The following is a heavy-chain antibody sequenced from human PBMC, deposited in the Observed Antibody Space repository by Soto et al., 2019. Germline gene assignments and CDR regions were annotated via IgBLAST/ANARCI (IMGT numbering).Heavy chain of an antibody. CDR1: GYPFTSYG. D-gene: IGHD2-15*01. J-gene: IGHJ6*02. CDR2: ISAYNGNT. V-gene: IGHV1-18*04. Sequence: GASVKVSCKASGYPFTSYGISWVRQAPGQGLEWMGWISAYNGNTNYAQMLQGRVTMTTDTSTSTAYMELRSLRGEDTAVFYCANGGEGGTEDYYYYGLDVWGPGTTVTVSS. CDR3: ANGGEGGTEDYYYYGLDV.